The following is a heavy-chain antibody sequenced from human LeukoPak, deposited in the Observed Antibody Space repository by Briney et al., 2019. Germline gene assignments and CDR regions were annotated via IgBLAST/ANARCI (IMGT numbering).Heavy chain of an antibody. CDR1: GGSISSYY. D-gene: IGHD5-12*01. CDR2: IYHSGST. J-gene: IGHJ4*02. CDR3: ARDGYSGNDGL. Sequence: QPSETLSLTCTVSGGSISSYYWSWIRQPPGKGPEWIGYIYHSGSTKYNPSLKSRVTISVDTSKNQFSLKLSSVTAADTAVYYCARDGYSGNDGLWGQGTLVTVSS. V-gene: IGHV4-59*01.